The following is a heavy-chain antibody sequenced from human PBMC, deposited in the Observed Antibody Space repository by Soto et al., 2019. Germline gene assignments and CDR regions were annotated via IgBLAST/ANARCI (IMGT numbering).Heavy chain of an antibody. V-gene: IGHV3-23*01. CDR3: ARDAVSGDGLWLAEY. Sequence: PGGSLRLSCAASGFTFANYAMIWVRQAPGKGLEWVSSLHGGGGGPFYADSVKGRFIASRDDSRSTLYLQMNSLRAEDTAVYRCARDAVSGDGLWLAEYWGQGALVTVPQ. J-gene: IGHJ4*02. D-gene: IGHD4-17*01. CDR1: GFTFANYA. CDR2: LHGGGGGP.